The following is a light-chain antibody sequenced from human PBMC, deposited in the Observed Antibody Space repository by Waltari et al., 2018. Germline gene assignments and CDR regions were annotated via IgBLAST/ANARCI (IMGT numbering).Light chain of an antibody. CDR2: EVS. CDR1: DSDVGAYDF. Sequence: QPASVSGSPGQSITISCSGTDSDVGAYDFVSWYQQHPGKAPHLIIYEVSNRPSGISNRFSASKAGNTASLTISGLQAEDEADYYCSSYTTSSAPGVFGTGTRVTVL. CDR3: SSYTTSSAPGV. J-gene: IGLJ1*01. V-gene: IGLV2-14*01.